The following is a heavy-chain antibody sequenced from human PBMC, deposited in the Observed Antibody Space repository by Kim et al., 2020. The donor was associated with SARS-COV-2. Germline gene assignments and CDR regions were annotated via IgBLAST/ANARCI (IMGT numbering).Heavy chain of an antibody. Sequence: ASVTVSCKASGYTFTGYYMHWVRQAPGQGLEWMGRINPNSGGTNYAQKFQGRVTMTRDTSISTAYMELSRLRSDDTAVYYCARLRSSSSWYETSLTLTSPYYYYGMDVWGQGTTVTVSS. CDR1: GYTFTGYY. V-gene: IGHV1-2*06. CDR2: INPNSGGT. D-gene: IGHD6-13*01. J-gene: IGHJ6*02. CDR3: ARLRSSSSWYETSLTLTSPYYYYGMDV.